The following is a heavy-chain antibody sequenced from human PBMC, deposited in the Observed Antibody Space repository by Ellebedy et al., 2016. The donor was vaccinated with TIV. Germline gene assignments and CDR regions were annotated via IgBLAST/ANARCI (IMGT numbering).Heavy chain of an antibody. Sequence: GGSLRLSCAASGFTFSSYAMSWVRQAPGKGLEWVSAVRDGGTDTYYADSVKGRFTISRDNSKNTLYLQMTSLRAEDTAVYYCAKPLGCSSTSCSTGWFDPWGQGTLVTVSS. V-gene: IGHV3-23*01. CDR3: AKPLGCSSTSCSTGWFDP. J-gene: IGHJ5*02. D-gene: IGHD2-2*02. CDR2: VRDGGTDT. CDR1: GFTFSSYA.